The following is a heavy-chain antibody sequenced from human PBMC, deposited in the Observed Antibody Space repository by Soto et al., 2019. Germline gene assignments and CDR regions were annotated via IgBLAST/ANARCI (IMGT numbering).Heavy chain of an antibody. CDR2: INHSGST. CDR3: ARGLGTYYFDD. Sequence: QVQLQQWGAGLLKPSETLSLTCAVYGGSFSGYYWSWIRQPPGKGLEWIGEINHSGSTNYNPSLKSRVTISVDTSKNQFSLKLSSVTAADTAVYYCARGLGTYYFDDWGQGTLVTVSS. CDR1: GGSFSGYY. D-gene: IGHD3-10*01. J-gene: IGHJ4*02. V-gene: IGHV4-34*01.